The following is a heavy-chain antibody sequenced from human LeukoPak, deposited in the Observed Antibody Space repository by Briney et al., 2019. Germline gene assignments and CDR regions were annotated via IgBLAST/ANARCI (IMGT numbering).Heavy chain of an antibody. J-gene: IGHJ4*02. CDR3: ARDLNQLLLGYFDY. CDR2: INPNSGGT. Sequence: SVKVSCKASGYTFTGYYMDWVRQAPGQGLEWMGWINPNSGGTNYAQKFQGRVTMTRDTTISTAYMVLSRLRSVDTDVYYCARDLNQLLLGYFDYWGQGALVTVSS. D-gene: IGHD2-2*01. CDR1: GYTFTGYY. V-gene: IGHV1-2*02.